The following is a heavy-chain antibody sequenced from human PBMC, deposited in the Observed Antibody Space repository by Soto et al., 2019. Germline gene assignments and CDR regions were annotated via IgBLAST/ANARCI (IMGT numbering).Heavy chain of an antibody. CDR1: GYTLTELS. D-gene: IGHD3-22*01. CDR2: FDPEDGET. V-gene: IGHV1-24*01. CDR3: ATSRSIVGVTPAEYFQH. Sequence: VSVKVSCKVSGYTLTELSMHWVRQAPGKGLEWMGGFDPEDGETIYAQKFQGRVTMTEDTSTDTAFTELSSMRSEDTAVYYSATSRSIVGVTPAEYFQHRGQRTLVAASS. J-gene: IGHJ1*01.